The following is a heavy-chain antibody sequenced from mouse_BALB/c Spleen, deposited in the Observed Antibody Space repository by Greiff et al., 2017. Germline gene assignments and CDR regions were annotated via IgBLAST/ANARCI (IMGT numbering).Heavy chain of an antibody. D-gene: IGHD1-1*01. CDR2: ILPGSGST. J-gene: IGHJ4*01. CDR1: GYTFSSYW. V-gene: IGHV1-9*01. CDR3: ASYYGYYAMDY. Sequence: LLESGAELMKPGASVKISCKATGYTFSSYWIEWVKQRPGHGLEWIGEILPGSGSTNYNEKFKGKATFTADTSSNTAYMQLSSLTSEDSAVYYCASYYGYYAMDYWGQGTSVTVSS.